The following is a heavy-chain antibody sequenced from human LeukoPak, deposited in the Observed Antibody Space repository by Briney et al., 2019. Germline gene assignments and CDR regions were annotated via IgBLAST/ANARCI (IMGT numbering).Heavy chain of an antibody. CDR1: GFTFSSYS. CDR2: ISSSSSYI. J-gene: IGHJ6*02. V-gene: IGHV3-21*01. CDR3: ARDLGGERYQYYYYGMDV. Sequence: PGGSLRLSCAASGFTFSSYSMNWVRQAPGKGLEWVSSISSSSSYIYYADSVKGRFTISRDNAKNSLYLQMNSLRAEDTAVYYCARDLGGERYQYYYYGMDVWGQGTTVTVSS. D-gene: IGHD2-2*01.